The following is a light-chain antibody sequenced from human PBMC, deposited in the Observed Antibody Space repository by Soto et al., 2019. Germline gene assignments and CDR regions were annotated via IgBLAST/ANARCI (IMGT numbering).Light chain of an antibody. J-gene: IGLJ2*01. CDR1: SGHSTYI. CDR2: VEGSGSY. V-gene: IGLV4-60*02. Sequence: QSVLTQSSSASASLGSSVKLTCTLSSGHSTYIIAWHQQQPGKAPRYLMKVEGSGSYNKGSGVPDRFSGSSSGADRYLTIPNLRFVYGANYYCETWDTNTRLFGGGTKVTAL. CDR3: ETWDTNTRL.